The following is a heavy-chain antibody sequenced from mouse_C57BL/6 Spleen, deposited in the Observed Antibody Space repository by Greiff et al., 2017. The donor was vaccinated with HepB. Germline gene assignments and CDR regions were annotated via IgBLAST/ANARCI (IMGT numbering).Heavy chain of an antibody. V-gene: IGHV3-6*01. CDR2: ISYDGSN. CDR3: ARDGAWFDY. Sequence: EVKLVESGPGLVKPSQSLSLTCSVTGYSITSGYYWNWIRQFPGNKLEWMGYISYDGSNNYNPSLKNRISITRDTSKNQFFLKLNSVTTEDTATYYCARDGAWFDYWGQGTTLTVSS. J-gene: IGHJ2*01. CDR1: GYSITSGYY.